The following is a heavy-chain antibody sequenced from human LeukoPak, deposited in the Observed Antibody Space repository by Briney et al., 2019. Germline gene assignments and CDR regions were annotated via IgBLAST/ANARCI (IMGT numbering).Heavy chain of an antibody. V-gene: IGHV3-23*01. Sequence: GGSLRLSCAASGFTFSSYAMSWVRQAPGKGLVWVSVISGSGGSTYHADSVKGRFTISRDNSKNTLYLQMNSLRAEDTAVYFCAKRDSRYYFDYWGQGTLVTVSS. CDR2: ISGSGGST. D-gene: IGHD6-13*01. J-gene: IGHJ4*02. CDR3: AKRDSRYYFDY. CDR1: GFTFSSYA.